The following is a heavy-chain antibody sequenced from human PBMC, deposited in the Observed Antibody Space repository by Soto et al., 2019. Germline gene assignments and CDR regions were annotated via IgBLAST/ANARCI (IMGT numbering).Heavy chain of an antibody. V-gene: IGHV1-46*01. CDR1: GCTFPSYY. CDR2: INPSGGST. CDR3: ARETSSSSGYYYGMDV. J-gene: IGHJ6*02. Sequence: SVEVSFRAAGCTFPSYYMHWVRQAPGQGLEWMGIINPSGGSTSYAQKFQGRVTMTRDTSTSTVYMELSSLGSEDTAVYYCARETSSSSGYYYGMDVWGQGTTVTVSS. D-gene: IGHD6-6*01.